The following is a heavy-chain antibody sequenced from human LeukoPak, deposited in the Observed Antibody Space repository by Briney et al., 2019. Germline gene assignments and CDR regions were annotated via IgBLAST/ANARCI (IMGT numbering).Heavy chain of an antibody. Sequence: ASVKVSCKPSEYIFTDDYMHWVRQAPGQGLEWMGWINPNSGGTNYAQKFQGRVTMTRDTSISTAYMELSRLRSDDTAVYYCARGPTAAMVDYWGQGTLVTVSS. J-gene: IGHJ4*02. V-gene: IGHV1-2*02. CDR3: ARGPTAAMVDY. D-gene: IGHD5-18*01. CDR2: INPNSGGT. CDR1: EYIFTDDY.